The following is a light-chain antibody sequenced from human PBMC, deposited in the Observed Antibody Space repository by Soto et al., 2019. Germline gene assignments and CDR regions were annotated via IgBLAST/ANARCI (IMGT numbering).Light chain of an antibody. Sequence: ALTQPASVSGSPGQSITISCTGTSSDVGSYNYISWYQQHPGKAPKLMIYEVSNRPSGVSNRFSGSKSANTASLTISGLQAEDEADYYCSAYRSTTLVVFGGGTKLTVL. CDR2: EVS. CDR3: SAYRSTTLVV. CDR1: SSDVGSYNY. V-gene: IGLV2-14*01. J-gene: IGLJ2*01.